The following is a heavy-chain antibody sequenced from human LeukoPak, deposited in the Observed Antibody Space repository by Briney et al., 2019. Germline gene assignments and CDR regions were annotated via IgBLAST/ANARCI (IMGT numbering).Heavy chain of an antibody. J-gene: IGHJ4*01. CDR2: ISTGSGYI. CDR1: GFAFSSYA. D-gene: IGHD4-17*01. V-gene: IGHV3-21*01. Sequence: PGGSLRLSCAASGFAFSSYAMNWVRQAPGKGLEWVSSISTGSGYIYCADSLKGRFTISRDNAKSSLYLQMDSLSADDTGVYYCARGYGDGDTPRDYWGHGTLVTVSS. CDR3: ARGYGDGDTPRDY.